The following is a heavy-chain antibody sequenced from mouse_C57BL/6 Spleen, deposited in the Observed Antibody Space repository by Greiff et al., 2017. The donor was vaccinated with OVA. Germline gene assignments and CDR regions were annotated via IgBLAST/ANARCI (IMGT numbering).Heavy chain of an antibody. CDR2: IWSGGST. D-gene: IGHD1-1*01. J-gene: IGHJ3*01. CDR1: GFSLTSYG. V-gene: IGHV2-2*01. CDR3: ARNQISYYYGSSYSFAY. Sequence: VQLVESGPGLVQPSQSLSITCTVSGFSLTSYGVHWVRQSPGKGLEWLGVIWSGGSTDYNAAFISRLSISKDNSKSQVFFKMNSLQADDTAIYYCARNQISYYYGSSYSFAYWGQGTLVTVSA.